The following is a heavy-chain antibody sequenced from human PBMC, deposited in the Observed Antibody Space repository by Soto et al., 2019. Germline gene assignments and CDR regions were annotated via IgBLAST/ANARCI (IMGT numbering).Heavy chain of an antibody. V-gene: IGHV3-66*01. D-gene: IGHD3-3*01. Sequence: VQLVESGGGLVQPGGSLRLSCAASGFTVSSNSMSWVRQAPGKGLEWVSVIYSGGSTYYADSVKGRFTISRDNSKNTLDLQMNSLSDEGTAVYYCARDRRGYDFWSGSWFDPRGQGTLVTVSS. J-gene: IGHJ5*02. CDR1: GFTVSSNS. CDR3: ARDRRGYDFWSGSWFDP. CDR2: IYSGGST.